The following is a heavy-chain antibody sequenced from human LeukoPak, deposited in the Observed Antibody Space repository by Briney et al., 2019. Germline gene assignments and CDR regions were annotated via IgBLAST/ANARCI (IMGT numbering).Heavy chain of an antibody. CDR1: GGSFSGYY. Sequence: SETLSLTCAVYGGSFSGYYWSWIRQPPGKGLEWIGEINHSGSTNYNPSLKSRVTISVDTSTNQFSLKLSSVTAADTAVYYCARGVQLWTMVSAYYFDYWGQGTLVTVSS. CDR3: ARGVQLWTMVSAYYFDY. CDR2: INHSGST. J-gene: IGHJ4*02. D-gene: IGHD3-10*01. V-gene: IGHV4-34*01.